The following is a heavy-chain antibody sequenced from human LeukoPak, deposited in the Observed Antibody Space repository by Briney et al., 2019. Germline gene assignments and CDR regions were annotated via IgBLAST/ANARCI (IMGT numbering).Heavy chain of an antibody. CDR3: ARVSIFYYYYGMDV. CDR1: GYTFTGYY. CDR2: INPNSGGT. V-gene: IGHV1-2*02. Sequence: EASVKVSCKASGYTFTGYYMHWVRQAPGQGLEWMGWINPNSGGTNYAQKFQGRVTMTRDTSISTAYMELSRLRSDDTAVYYCARVSIFYYYYGMDVWGQGTTVTVSS. J-gene: IGHJ6*02. D-gene: IGHD3-3*01.